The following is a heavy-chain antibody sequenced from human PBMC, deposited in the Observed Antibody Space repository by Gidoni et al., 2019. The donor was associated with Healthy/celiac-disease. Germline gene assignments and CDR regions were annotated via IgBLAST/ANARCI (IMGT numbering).Heavy chain of an antibody. CDR1: GFSFRSYS. CDR3: ATTYYDILAPFDY. V-gene: IGHV3-21*01. CDR2: ISSSSSYI. Sequence: EVQLVESGGGLVKPGGSLSLSCAASGFSFRSYSMNWVRQAPGKGLEWVSSISSSSSYIYYADSVKGRFTISRDNAKNSLYLQMNSLRAEDTAVYYCATTYYDILAPFDYWGQGTLVTVSS. J-gene: IGHJ4*02. D-gene: IGHD3-9*01.